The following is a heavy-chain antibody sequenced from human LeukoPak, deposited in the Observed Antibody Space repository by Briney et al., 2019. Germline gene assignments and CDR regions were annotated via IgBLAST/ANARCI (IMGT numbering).Heavy chain of an antibody. CDR2: ISYDGSNK. CDR1: GFTFSSYA. D-gene: IGHD3-10*01. J-gene: IGHJ6*04. CDR3: ARDGEATMVRGVMDV. V-gene: IGHV3-30-3*01. Sequence: GRSLRLSCAASGFTFSSYAMHWVRQAPGKGLEWAAVISYDGSNKYYADSVKGRFTISRDNSKNTLYLQMNSLRAEDTAVYYCARDGEATMVRGVMDVWGKGTTVTVSS.